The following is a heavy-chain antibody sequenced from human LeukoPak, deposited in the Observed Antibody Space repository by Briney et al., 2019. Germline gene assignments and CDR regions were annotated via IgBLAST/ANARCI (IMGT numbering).Heavy chain of an antibody. D-gene: IGHD2-2*01. J-gene: IGHJ4*02. CDR3: ARHKAGVVVPAYYFDY. V-gene: IGHV4-39*01. CDR1: GGSISSSSYY. CDR2: IYYSGST. Sequence: KTSETLSLTCTVSGGSISSSSYYWAWIRQPPGKGLEWIGSIYYSGSTYYNPSLKSRVTISVDTSKNQYSLKLSSVTAADTAVYYCARHKAGVVVPAYYFDYWGQGTLVTVSS.